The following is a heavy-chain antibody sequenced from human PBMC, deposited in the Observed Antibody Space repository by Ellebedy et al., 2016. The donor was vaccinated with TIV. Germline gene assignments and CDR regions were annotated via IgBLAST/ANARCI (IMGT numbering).Heavy chain of an antibody. Sequence: SETLSLTXTVSGGSISSYYWSWIRQPPGKGLEWIGYIYYSGSTNYNPSLKSRVTISVDTSKNQFSLKLSSVTAADTAVYYCARGRTVTVDYWGQGTLVTVSS. D-gene: IGHD4-17*01. CDR3: ARGRTVTVDY. CDR1: GGSISSYY. V-gene: IGHV4-59*01. J-gene: IGHJ4*02. CDR2: IYYSGST.